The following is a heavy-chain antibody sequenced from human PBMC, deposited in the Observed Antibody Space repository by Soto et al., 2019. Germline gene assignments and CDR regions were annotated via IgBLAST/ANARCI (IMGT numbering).Heavy chain of an antibody. CDR3: ARDISTAWVQWTSHRVDC. D-gene: IGHD3-3*02. J-gene: IGHJ4*02. Sequence: ASVKVSCNASGYTFTSSGISWVRQAPGQGLEWMGWISPYNGNTNSAQKLQGRVTMTTDTSTSTAYMELRSLRSDDTAVYYCARDISTAWVQWTSHRVDCWGQGTLVTVSS. CDR2: ISPYNGNT. CDR1: GYTFTSSG. V-gene: IGHV1-18*01.